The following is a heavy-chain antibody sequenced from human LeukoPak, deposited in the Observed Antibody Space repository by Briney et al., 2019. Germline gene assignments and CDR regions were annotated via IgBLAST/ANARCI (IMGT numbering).Heavy chain of an antibody. Sequence: GESLKISCKGSGYSFTSYWIGWVRQMPGKGLEWMGIIYPGDSDTRYSPSFQGQVTISADKSISTAYLQWSSLKASDTAMYYCARLMVVTAIPGWFDPWGQGTLVTVSS. J-gene: IGHJ5*02. CDR2: IYPGDSDT. CDR1: GYSFTSYW. CDR3: ARLMVVTAIPGWFDP. V-gene: IGHV5-51*01. D-gene: IGHD2-21*02.